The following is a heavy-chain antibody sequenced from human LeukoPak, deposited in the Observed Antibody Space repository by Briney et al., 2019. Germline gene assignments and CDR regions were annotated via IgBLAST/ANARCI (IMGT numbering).Heavy chain of an antibody. D-gene: IGHD3-16*01. CDR2: IYYSGST. J-gene: IGHJ4*02. V-gene: IGHV4-59*08. Sequence: SETLSLTCTVSGGSISIYYWSWIRQPPGKGLEWIGYIYYSGSTNCNPSLKSRVTISVDTSKNQFSLKLSSVTAADTAVYYCAGGRSYYFDYWGQGTLVTVSS. CDR3: AGGRSYYFDY. CDR1: GGSISIYY.